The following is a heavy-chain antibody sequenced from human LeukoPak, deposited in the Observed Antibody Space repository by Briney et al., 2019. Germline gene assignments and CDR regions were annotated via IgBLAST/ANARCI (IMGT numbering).Heavy chain of an antibody. CDR3: ARARYPDSSGYYYFGY. D-gene: IGHD3-22*01. V-gene: IGHV1-46*01. J-gene: IGHJ4*02. CDR2: INPSGGST. CDR1: GYTFTRYY. Sequence: ASVKVSCKASGYTFTRYYMHWVRHAPGQGLECVGQINPSGGSTSYAQKFQGRVTMTRDTSTSTVHMELSSLRSEDTAVFYCARARYPDSSGYYYFGYWGQGTLVTVSS.